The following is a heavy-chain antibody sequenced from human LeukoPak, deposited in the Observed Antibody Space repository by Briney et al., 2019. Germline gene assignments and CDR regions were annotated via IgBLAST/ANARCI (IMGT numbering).Heavy chain of an antibody. CDR3: ARDGSIAAAGGAFDY. J-gene: IGHJ4*02. CDR1: GFTFSSYE. CDR2: ISSSGSTI. D-gene: IGHD6-13*01. V-gene: IGHV3-48*03. Sequence: GGSLRLSCAASGFTFSSYEMSWVRQAPGKGLEWVSYISSSGSTIYYADSVKGRFTISRDNAKNSLYLQMNNLRAEDTAVYYCARDGSIAAAGGAFDYWGQGTLVTVSS.